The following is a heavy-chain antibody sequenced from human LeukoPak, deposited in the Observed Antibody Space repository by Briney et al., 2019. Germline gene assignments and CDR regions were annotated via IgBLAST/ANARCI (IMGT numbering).Heavy chain of an antibody. J-gene: IGHJ6*02. CDR2: ISAYNGNT. V-gene: IGHV1-18*04. CDR3: ARDPLRSTWSTYYNALDV. CDR1: EYTFTRYY. Sequence: ASVKVSCKASEYTFTRYYMHWVRQAPGQGLEWMGWISAYNGNTDYAQKLQGRVTMTTDTSTSTAYMELRSLTSDDTAVYYCARDPLRSTWSTYYNALDVWGQGTTVTVSS. D-gene: IGHD6-13*01.